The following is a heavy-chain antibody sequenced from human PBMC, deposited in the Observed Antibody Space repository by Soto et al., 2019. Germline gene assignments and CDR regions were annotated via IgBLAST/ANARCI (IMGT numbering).Heavy chain of an antibody. Sequence: SETLSLTCAVYGGFLSESYWTWIRQPPGKGLEWIGEINHVGGTNYNPSLKSRVTMSVDTSQNQFSLRLISVTAADTAMYFCVRIRYQLPSSIRRLDPRGQGTPGTVAS. V-gene: IGHV4-34*01. CDR2: INHVGGT. CDR3: VRIRYQLPSSIRRLDP. D-gene: IGHD3-16*01. CDR1: GGFLSESY. J-gene: IGHJ5*02.